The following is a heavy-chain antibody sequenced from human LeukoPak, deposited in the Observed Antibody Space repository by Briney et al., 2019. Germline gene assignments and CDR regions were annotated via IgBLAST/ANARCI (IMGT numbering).Heavy chain of an antibody. D-gene: IGHD2-21*02. Sequence: GGSLRLSCAASGFTFSSYAMSWVRQAPGKGLEWVSAISGGGGSTYYADSVKGRFTISRDNSKNTLYLQMNSLRAEDTAVYYRAKDRSAYCGGDCSTDYWGQGTLVTVSS. CDR1: GFTFSSYA. CDR3: AKDRSAYCGGDCSTDY. J-gene: IGHJ4*02. V-gene: IGHV3-23*01. CDR2: ISGGGGST.